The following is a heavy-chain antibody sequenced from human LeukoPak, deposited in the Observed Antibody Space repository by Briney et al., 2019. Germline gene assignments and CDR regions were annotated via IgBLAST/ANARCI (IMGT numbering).Heavy chain of an antibody. J-gene: IGHJ4*02. V-gene: IGHV3-23*01. CDR2: ISESGDVT. D-gene: IGHD1-1*01. Sequence: GGSLRLSCVVSGFTFSSQAMSWVRQAPGKGLEWIAGISESGDVTLHVDSVKGRFTISRDNSKNTLFLQMDSLRPEDTAVYYCAKDGHWTFDYWGQGTLVTVSS. CDR3: AKDGHWTFDY. CDR1: GFTFSSQA.